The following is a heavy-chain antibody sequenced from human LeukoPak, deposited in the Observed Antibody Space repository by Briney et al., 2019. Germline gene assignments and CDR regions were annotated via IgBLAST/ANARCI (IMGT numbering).Heavy chain of an antibody. CDR3: ASQNRAYCSGGSCYSGYYYYYYYMDV. CDR2: INHSGGT. J-gene: IGHJ6*03. V-gene: IGHV4-34*01. CDR1: GGSFSGYY. Sequence: SETLSLTCAVYGGSFSGYYWSWIRQPPGKGLEWIGEINHSGGTNYNPSLKSRVTISVDTSKNQFSLKLSSVTAADTAVYYCASQNRAYCSGGSCYSGYYYYYYYMDVWGKGTTVTVSS. D-gene: IGHD2-15*01.